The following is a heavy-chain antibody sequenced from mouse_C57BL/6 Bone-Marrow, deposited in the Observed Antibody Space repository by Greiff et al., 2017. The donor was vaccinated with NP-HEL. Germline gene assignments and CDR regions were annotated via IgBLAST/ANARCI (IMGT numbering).Heavy chain of an antibody. V-gene: IGHV5-12*01. CDR2: ISNGGGST. CDR3: ARHRGSNYFDY. CDR1: GFTFSDYY. J-gene: IGHJ2*01. Sequence: EVKLMESGGGLVQPGGSLKLSCAASGFTFSDYYMYWVRQTPEKRLEWVAYISNGGGSTYHPDTVKGRFTISRDNAKNTLYLQMSRLKSEDTAMYYCARHRGSNYFDYWGQGTTLTVSS.